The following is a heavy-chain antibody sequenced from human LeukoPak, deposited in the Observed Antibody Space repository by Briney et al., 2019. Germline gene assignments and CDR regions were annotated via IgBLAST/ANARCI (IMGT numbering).Heavy chain of an antibody. CDR3: ARVGYYYDSSGYYTPAEYFQH. CDR1: GGSISSYY. Sequence: SETLSLTCPVSGGSISSYYWSWIRQPPGKGLEWIGYIYYSGRTNYNPSLKSRVTISVDTSKNQFSLKLSSVTAADTAVYYCARVGYYYDSSGYYTPAEYFQHWGQGTLVTVSS. CDR2: IYYSGRT. J-gene: IGHJ1*01. D-gene: IGHD3-22*01. V-gene: IGHV4-59*01.